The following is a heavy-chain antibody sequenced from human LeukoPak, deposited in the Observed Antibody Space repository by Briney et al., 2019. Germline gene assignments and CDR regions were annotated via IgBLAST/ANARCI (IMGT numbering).Heavy chain of an antibody. CDR2: MNPNSGNT. V-gene: IGHV1-8*01. CDR1: GYTFTSYD. D-gene: IGHD3-10*01. CDR3: ARPYHYYGSGSYMRHWYFDL. J-gene: IGHJ2*01. Sequence: ASVKVSCKASGYTFTSYDINWVRQATGQGLEWMGWMNPNSGNTGYAQKFQGRVTMTRNTSISTAYMELSSLRSEDTAVYYCARPYHYYGSGSYMRHWYFDLWGRGTLVTVSS.